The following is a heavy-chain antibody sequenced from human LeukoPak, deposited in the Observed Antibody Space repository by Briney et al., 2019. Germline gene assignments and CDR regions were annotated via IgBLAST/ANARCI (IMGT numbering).Heavy chain of an antibody. J-gene: IGHJ4*02. V-gene: IGHV4-34*01. CDR3: ARAAATQLDFDY. CDR1: GGSFSGYY. CDR2: INHSGST. D-gene: IGHD2-15*01. Sequence: PSETLSLTCAVYGGSFSGYYWSWIRQPPGKGLEWIGEINHSGSTNYNPSLKSRVTISVDTSKNQFSLKLSSVTAADTAVYYCARAAATQLDFDYWGQGTLVTVSS.